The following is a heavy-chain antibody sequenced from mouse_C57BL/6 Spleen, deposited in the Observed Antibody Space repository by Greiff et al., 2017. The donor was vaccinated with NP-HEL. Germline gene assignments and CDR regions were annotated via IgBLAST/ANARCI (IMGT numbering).Heavy chain of an antibody. CDR3: ARHGDYDYDGYYFDY. CDR1: GFTFSDYG. V-gene: IGHV5-15*01. Sequence: EVNLVESGGGLVQPGGSLKLSCAASGFTFSDYGMAWVRQAPRKGPEWVAFISNLAYSLYYADTVTGRFTISRENAKNTLYLEMSSLRSEDTAMYYCARHGDYDYDGYYFDYWGQGTTLTVSS. CDR2: ISNLAYSL. J-gene: IGHJ2*01. D-gene: IGHD2-4*01.